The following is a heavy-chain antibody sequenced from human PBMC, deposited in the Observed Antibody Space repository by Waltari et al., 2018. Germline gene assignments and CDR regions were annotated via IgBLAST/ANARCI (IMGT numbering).Heavy chain of an antibody. CDR2: SRKDGGEE. CDR3: ARDSAPYSNYADAIDI. D-gene: IGHD4-4*01. CDR1: GFTFMNYW. V-gene: IGHV3-7*01. J-gene: IGHJ3*02. Sequence: EVQLVESGGGLVQPGGSLRVSCVASGFTFMNYWMSWVRQAPGEGLGWGGSSRKDGGEEYYVDSVKGRFTVSRNNATNSLHLHMDSLRVEDTAIYYCARDSAPYSNYADAIDIWGQGTMVIVSS.